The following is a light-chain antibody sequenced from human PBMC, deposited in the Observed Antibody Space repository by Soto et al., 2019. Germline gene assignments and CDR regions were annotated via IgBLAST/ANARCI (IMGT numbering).Light chain of an antibody. CDR1: ESVDGTS. CDR3: QHYGSSLLT. Sequence: EIVLTPSPGTLSLSPGERATLSCRASESVDGTSVAWYQQKVGQAPSLVLYGSSSRANGVPDRFSGSGSGTDFTLTIARLEPEDFAMYFCQHYGSSLLTFGGGTRVDIK. CDR2: GSS. J-gene: IGKJ4*01. V-gene: IGKV3-20*01.